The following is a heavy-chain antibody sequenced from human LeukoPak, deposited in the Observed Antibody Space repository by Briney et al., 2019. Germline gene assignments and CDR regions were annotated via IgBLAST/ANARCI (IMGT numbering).Heavy chain of an antibody. CDR1: GFTFSSYA. CDR2: ISYDGSNK. Sequence: GRSLRLSCAASGFTFSSYAMHWVRQAPGKGLEWVAVISYDGSNKYYADSVKGRFTISRDNSKNTLYLQMNSLRAEDTAIYYCARGLQLDSWGQGILVIVSS. J-gene: IGHJ4*02. D-gene: IGHD4-11*01. CDR3: ARGLQLDS. V-gene: IGHV3-30-3*01.